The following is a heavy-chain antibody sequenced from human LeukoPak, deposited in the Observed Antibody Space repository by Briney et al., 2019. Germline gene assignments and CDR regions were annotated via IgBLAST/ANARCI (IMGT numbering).Heavy chain of an antibody. CDR1: GFTFSSYA. CDR2: ISGSGGST. D-gene: IGHD5-18*01. Sequence: QTGGSLRLSCAASGFTFSSYAMSWVRQAPGKGLEWVSAISGSGGSTYYADSVKGRFTISRDNSKNTLYLQMNSLRAEDTAVYYCAKAHGGSYGLSYGLLDYWGQGTLVTVSS. V-gene: IGHV3-23*01. CDR3: AKAHGGSYGLSYGLLDY. J-gene: IGHJ4*02.